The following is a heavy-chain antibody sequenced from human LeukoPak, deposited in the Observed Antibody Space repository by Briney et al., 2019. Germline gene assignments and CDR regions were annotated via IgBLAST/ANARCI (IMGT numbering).Heavy chain of an antibody. CDR2: IRSKAYGGTT. V-gene: IGHV3-49*04. D-gene: IGHD1-26*01. CDR3: TRWGPNSGRYYPFDY. Sequence: GGSLRLSCTASGFTFGDYAMSWVRQAPGKGLEWVGFIRSKAYGGTTEYATSVKGRFTISRDDSKSIAYLQMNSLKTEDTAVYYCTRWGPNSGRYYPFDYWGQGTLVTASS. J-gene: IGHJ4*02. CDR1: GFTFGDYA.